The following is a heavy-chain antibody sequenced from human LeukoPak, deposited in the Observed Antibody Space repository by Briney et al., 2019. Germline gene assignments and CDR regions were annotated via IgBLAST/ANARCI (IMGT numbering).Heavy chain of an antibody. V-gene: IGHV3-23*01. CDR3: AKGELNYFDY. CDR2: ISGSGGST. J-gene: IGHJ4*02. CDR1: GFTFSSYA. Sequence: GSLRLSCAASGFTFSSYAVHWVRQAPGKGLEWVSAISGSGGSTYYADSVKGRFTISRDDSKNTLYLQMNSLRAEDTAVYYCAKGELNYFDYWGQGTLVTVSS. D-gene: IGHD1-26*01.